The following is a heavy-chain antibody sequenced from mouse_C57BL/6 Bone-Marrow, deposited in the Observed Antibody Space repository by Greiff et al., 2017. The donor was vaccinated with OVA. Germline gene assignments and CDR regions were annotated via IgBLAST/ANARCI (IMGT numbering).Heavy chain of an antibody. CDR1: GYTFTSYW. D-gene: IGHD3-3*01. CDR2: IYPGNSDT. J-gene: IGHJ4*01. V-gene: IGHV1-5*01. CDR3: TRWAGYYYAMDY. Sequence: VHVKQSGTVLARPGASVKMSCKTSGYTFTSYWMHWVKQRPGQGLEWIGAIYPGNSDTSYNQKFKGKAKLTAVTSASTAYMELSSLTNEDSAVYYCTRWAGYYYAMDYWGQGTSVTVSS.